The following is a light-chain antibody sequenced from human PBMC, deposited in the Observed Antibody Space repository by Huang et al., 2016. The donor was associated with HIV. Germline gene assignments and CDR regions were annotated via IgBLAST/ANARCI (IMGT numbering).Light chain of an antibody. J-gene: IGKJ1*01. CDR2: GAS. CDR1: QSVSSTY. CDR3: QQYDSSPWT. V-gene: IGKV3-20*01. Sequence: EIVLTQSPGTLSLSPGERATLSCRASQSVSSTYLAWYQQKPGQAPRLLFYGASSRATGIPDRVSGSGSGTDCTLTISRLEPEDLAVYYCQQYDSSPWTFGQGTKVEIK.